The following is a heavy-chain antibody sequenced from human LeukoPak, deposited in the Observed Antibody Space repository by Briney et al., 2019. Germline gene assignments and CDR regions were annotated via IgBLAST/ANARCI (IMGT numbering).Heavy chain of an antibody. J-gene: IGHJ4*02. CDR3: GGANSAGGFIY. Sequence: GGSLRLSCAASGFTFSSYAMSWVRQAPGKGLEWVSAISGSGGSTYYADSVKGRFTISRDNSKNTLFLQMSGLRDDDTAMYYCGGANSAGGFIYGGKEPPVTV. D-gene: IGHD4/OR15-4a*01. V-gene: IGHV3-23*01. CDR1: GFTFSSYA. CDR2: ISGSGGST.